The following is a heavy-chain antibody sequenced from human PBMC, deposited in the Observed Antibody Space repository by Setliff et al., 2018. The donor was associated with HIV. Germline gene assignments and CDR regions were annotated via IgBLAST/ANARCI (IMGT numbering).Heavy chain of an antibody. V-gene: IGHV4-39*01. CDR1: GGSISSSSYY. CDR3: SPGGAYGTGWFDP. Sequence: TSETLSLTCSVSGGSISSSSYYWGWIRQPPRKGLEWIGFISYSGTTYYNPSLRSRVTVSVDTSKNQFSLKLTSVTAADTAVYYCSPGGAYGTGWFDPWGQGTLVTVSS. CDR2: ISYSGTT. J-gene: IGHJ5*02. D-gene: IGHD1-1*01.